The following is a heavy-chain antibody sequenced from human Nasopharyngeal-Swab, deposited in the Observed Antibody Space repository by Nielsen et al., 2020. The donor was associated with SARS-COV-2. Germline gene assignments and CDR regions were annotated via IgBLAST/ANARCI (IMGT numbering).Heavy chain of an antibody. CDR3: ANTQWLGRDYFDY. D-gene: IGHD6-19*01. J-gene: IGHJ4*02. CDR2: IYYSGST. Sequence: VRQMPGKGLEWIGSIYYSGSTYYNPSLKSRITISVDTSKNQFSLKRSSVTAADTAVYYCANTQWLGRDYFDYWGQGTLVTVSS. V-gene: IGHV4-39*01.